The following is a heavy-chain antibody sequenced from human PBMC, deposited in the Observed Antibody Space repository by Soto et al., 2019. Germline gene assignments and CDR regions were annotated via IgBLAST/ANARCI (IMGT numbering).Heavy chain of an antibody. CDR1: GGPFSGYY. Sequence: QVQLQQWGAGLLKPSETLSLTCAVYGGPFSGYYWSWIRQPPGKGLEWIGEINHSGSTNYNPSLKSRVTISVDTSKNQFSLKLSSVTAADTAVYYCARSGSAAGTKPSNYYYYMDVWGKGTTVTVSS. CDR3: ARSGSAAGTKPSNYYYYMDV. V-gene: IGHV4-34*01. J-gene: IGHJ6*03. D-gene: IGHD6-13*01. CDR2: INHSGST.